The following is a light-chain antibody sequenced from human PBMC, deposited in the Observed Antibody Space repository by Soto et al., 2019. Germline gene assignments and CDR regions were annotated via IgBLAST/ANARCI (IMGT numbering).Light chain of an antibody. CDR2: AAS. CDR1: QSISSY. J-gene: IGKJ1*01. V-gene: IGKV1-39*01. CDR3: QQSYSTPWT. Sequence: DIQMTQSPSSLSASVGDRVTITCRASQSISSYLNWYQQKPGKAPKLLIYAASSLQSGVPSRFSGNGSGTDFTLTISSLQPEDFATYYGQQSYSTPWTFGQGTKVEIK.